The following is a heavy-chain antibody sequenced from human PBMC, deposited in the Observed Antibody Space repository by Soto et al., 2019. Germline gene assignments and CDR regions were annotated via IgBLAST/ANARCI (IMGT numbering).Heavy chain of an antibody. D-gene: IGHD2-15*01. CDR1: GGTFSSYA. V-gene: IGHV1-69*13. CDR2: IIPIFGTA. Sequence: SVKVSCKASGGTFSSYAISWVRQAPGQGLEWMGGIIPIFGTANYAQKFQGRVTITADESTSTAYMELSSLRSEDTAVYYCARDHCSGGSCYSWYYYGMDVWGQGTTVTVSS. CDR3: ARDHCSGGSCYSWYYYGMDV. J-gene: IGHJ6*02.